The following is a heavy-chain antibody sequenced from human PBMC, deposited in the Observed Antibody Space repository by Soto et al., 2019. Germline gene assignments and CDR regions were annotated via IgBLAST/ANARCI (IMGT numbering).Heavy chain of an antibody. D-gene: IGHD3-22*01. CDR1: GGTFSSYA. V-gene: IGHV1-69*12. CDR2: IIPIFGTA. Sequence: QVQLVQSGAEVKKPGSSVKVSCKASGGTFSSYAITWVRQAPGQGLEWMGGIIPIFGTANYAQKFQARVTIPAEESKSTAYMELSSLRSEDTAVYYCARDRGPSSGYYPYWFDPWGQGTLVTVSS. CDR3: ARDRGPSSGYYPYWFDP. J-gene: IGHJ5*02.